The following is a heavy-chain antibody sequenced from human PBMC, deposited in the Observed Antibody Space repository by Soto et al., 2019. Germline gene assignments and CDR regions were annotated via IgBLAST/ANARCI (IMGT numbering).Heavy chain of an antibody. CDR2: ISYDGSNK. CDR3: ASTAQIHYDILTGYPETPPNDYYYYGMDV. D-gene: IGHD3-9*01. V-gene: IGHV3-30*03. CDR1: GFTFSNYA. Sequence: PGGSLRLSCAASGFTFSNYAVTWIRQAPGKGLEWVAVISYDGSNKYYADSVKGRFTISRDNSKNTLYLQMNSLRAEDTAVYYCASTAQIHYDILTGYPETPPNDYYYYGMDVWGQGTTVTVSS. J-gene: IGHJ6*02.